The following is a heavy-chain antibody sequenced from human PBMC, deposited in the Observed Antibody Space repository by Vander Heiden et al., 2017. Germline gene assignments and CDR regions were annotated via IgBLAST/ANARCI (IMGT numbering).Heavy chain of an antibody. CDR2: ISAYNGNT. Sequence: QVQLVQSGAEVKKPGASVKVSCKASGYTFTSYSISWVRQAPGQGLEWMGWISAYNGNTNEAQKLQGRVTMTTDTSTNRAYMEMRRMRSDDTAVYYYAIERYDSRGYGDYWCQGTMVTIYS. V-gene: IGHV1-18*01. CDR3: AIERYDSRGYGDY. J-gene: IGHJ4*02. CDR1: GYTFTSYS. D-gene: IGHD3-22*01.